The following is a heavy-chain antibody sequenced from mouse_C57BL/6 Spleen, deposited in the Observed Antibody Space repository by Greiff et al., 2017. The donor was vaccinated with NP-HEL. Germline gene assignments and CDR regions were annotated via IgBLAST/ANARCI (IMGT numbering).Heavy chain of an antibody. CDR1: GYTFTSYW. CDR2: IYPGNSDT. J-gene: IGHJ2*01. V-gene: IGHV1-5*01. CDR3: TRVYYGSSSYYFDY. Sequence: EVQLQQSGTVLARPGASVKMSCKTSGYTFTSYWMHWVKQRPGQGLEWIGAIYPGNSDTSYNQKFKGKAKLTAVTSASTAYMELSSLTNEDSAVYYCTRVYYGSSSYYFDYWGQGTTLTVSS. D-gene: IGHD1-1*01.